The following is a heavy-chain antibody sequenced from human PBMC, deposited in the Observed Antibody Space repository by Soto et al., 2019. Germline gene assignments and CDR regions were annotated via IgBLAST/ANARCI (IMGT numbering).Heavy chain of an antibody. CDR1: GGSISNSSSY. Sequence: PSETLSLTCTVSGGSISNSSSYWGWIRQPPGKGLEWIGSIDYSGNTYYNPSLKSRVTISVGTSKNQFSLKLSSVTAADTAVYYCARQSDYYDSSGYYPDYWGQGALVTVSS. J-gene: IGHJ4*02. V-gene: IGHV4-39*01. CDR2: IDYSGNT. CDR3: ARQSDYYDSSGYYPDY. D-gene: IGHD3-22*01.